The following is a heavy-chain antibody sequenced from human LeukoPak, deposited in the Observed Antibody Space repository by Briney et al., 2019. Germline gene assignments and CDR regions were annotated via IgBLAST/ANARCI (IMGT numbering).Heavy chain of an antibody. V-gene: IGHV3-23*01. J-gene: IGHJ4*02. CDR1: GFTFSSYA. CDR2: ITGSGGST. D-gene: IGHD7-27*01. CDR3: ATERNWVFDY. Sequence: GGSLRLSCAASGFTFSSYAMSWARQAPGKGLEWVSAITGSGGSTYYADSVKGRFTITRDNSKDTLYVQMNSLRAEDTAVYYCATERNWVFDYWGQGTLVTVSS.